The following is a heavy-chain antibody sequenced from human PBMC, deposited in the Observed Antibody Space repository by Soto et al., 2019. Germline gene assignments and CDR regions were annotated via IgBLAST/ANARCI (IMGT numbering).Heavy chain of an antibody. CDR1: GLAISRGGSF. J-gene: IGHJ4*02. CDR2: IYYTGET. CDR3: ARTVVGAQSQTDY. D-gene: IGHD1-26*01. V-gene: IGHV4-31*03. Sequence: SETLSLTCTVSGLAISRGGSFWGWIRQLPGKGLEWIGYIYYTGETFFNPSLESRLTISTDMPKNQFSLKLTAVTAADTAIYYCARTVVGAQSQTDYWGQG.